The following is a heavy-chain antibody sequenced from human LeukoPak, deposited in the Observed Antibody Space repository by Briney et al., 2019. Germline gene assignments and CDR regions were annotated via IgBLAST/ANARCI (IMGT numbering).Heavy chain of an antibody. Sequence: GGSLRLSCAASGFTLSSYEMNWVRPAPGKGLEWVSYTSSSGSIISYADSVKGRFTISRDNAKNSLYLQMNSLRAEDTAVYYCARDYTNYYYYGMDVWGQGTTVTVSS. V-gene: IGHV3-48*03. CDR3: ARDYTNYYYYGMDV. CDR1: GFTLSSYE. CDR2: TSSSGSII. J-gene: IGHJ6*02. D-gene: IGHD4-11*01.